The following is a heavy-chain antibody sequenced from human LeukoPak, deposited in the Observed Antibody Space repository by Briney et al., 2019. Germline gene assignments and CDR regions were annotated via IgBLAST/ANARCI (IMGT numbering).Heavy chain of an antibody. D-gene: IGHD3-10*01. V-gene: IGHV1-2*04. CDR3: ARGSYYESGNLRLLGAFDI. CDR2: IHPNSGAT. J-gene: IGHJ3*02. Sequence: ASVKVSCKTSGYTFTDLFMHWVRQAPGQGLEWMGWIHPNSGATTYAPKFQAWVTLTRDTSISTAYMELTRLKSDDTAVYFCARGSYYESGNLRLLGAFDIWGQGTMVVVSS. CDR1: GYTFTDLF.